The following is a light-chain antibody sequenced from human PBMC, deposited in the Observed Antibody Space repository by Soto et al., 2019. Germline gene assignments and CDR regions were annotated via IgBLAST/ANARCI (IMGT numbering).Light chain of an antibody. CDR1: SSDVGGSNY. V-gene: IGLV2-14*01. Sequence: QSALTQPASVSGSPGQSITISCTGTSSDVGGSNYVSWYQQHPGKAPKLLIYEINNRPSGVSNRFSGSKSGNTASLTISGLQTEDEAHYYFNSYTGRSTLILFGGGTKVTVL. CDR3: NSYTGRSTLIL. CDR2: EIN. J-gene: IGLJ2*01.